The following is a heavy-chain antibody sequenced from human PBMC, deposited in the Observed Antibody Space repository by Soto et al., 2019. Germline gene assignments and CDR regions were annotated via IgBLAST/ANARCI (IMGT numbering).Heavy chain of an antibody. J-gene: IGHJ4*02. CDR2: ISWNSGSI. CDR1: GFTFDDYA. D-gene: IGHD4-17*01. CDR3: AKDSRSTVTHDFDY. V-gene: IGHV3-9*01. Sequence: VQLVESGGGLVQPGRSLRLSCAASGFTFDDYAMHWVRQAPGKGLEWVSGISWNSGSIGYADSVKGRFTISRDNAKNYLYLHMNSLRAEDTALYYCAKDSRSTVTHDFDYWGQGTLVTVSS.